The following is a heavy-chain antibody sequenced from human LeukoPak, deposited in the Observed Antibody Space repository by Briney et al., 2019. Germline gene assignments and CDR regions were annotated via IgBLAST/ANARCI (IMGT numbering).Heavy chain of an antibody. CDR3: ARDHSGGYAGGALFYYYGMDV. J-gene: IGHJ6*02. D-gene: IGHD5-12*01. V-gene: IGHV1-18*01. Sequence: SVKVSCKASGYTFTSYGISWVRQAPGQGLEWMGWISAYNGNTNYAQKLQGRVTMTTDTSTSTAYMELRSLRSDDTAVYYCARDHSGGYAGGALFYYYGMDVWGQGTTVTVSS. CDR2: ISAYNGNT. CDR1: GYTFTSYG.